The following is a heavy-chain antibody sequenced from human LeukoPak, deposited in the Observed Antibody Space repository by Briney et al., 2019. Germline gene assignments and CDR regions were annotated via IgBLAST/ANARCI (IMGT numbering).Heavy chain of an antibody. V-gene: IGHV3-48*01. Sequence: GGSLRLSCAASGFTFSSYSMNWVRQAPGKGLEWVSYISGSSSTIYYADSVKGRFTISRDNAKKSLYLQMNILRAEDTAVYYCASADGSWGQGTLVTVSS. J-gene: IGHJ4*02. CDR2: ISGSSSTI. CDR1: GFTFSSYS. D-gene: IGHD1-26*01. CDR3: ASADGS.